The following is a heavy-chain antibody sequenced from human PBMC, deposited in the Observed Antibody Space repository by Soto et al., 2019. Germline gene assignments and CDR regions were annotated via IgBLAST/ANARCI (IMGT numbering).Heavy chain of an antibody. V-gene: IGHV4-59*01. CDR3: ARDTPDNWFDP. CDR2: IYYSGST. J-gene: IGHJ5*02. CDR1: GGSISSYY. Sequence: QVQLQESGPGLVKPSETLSLTCTVSGGSISSYYWSWIRQPPGKGLEWIGYIYYSGSTNYNPSLQNRVTISVDTCKNQCSLKLSSVTAADTAVYYCARDTPDNWFDPWGQGTLVSVSS.